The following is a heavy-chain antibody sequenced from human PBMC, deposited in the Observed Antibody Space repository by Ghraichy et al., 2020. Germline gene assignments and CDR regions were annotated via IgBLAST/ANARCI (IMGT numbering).Heavy chain of an antibody. V-gene: IGHV3-72*01. CDR1: GFTFSGHY. Sequence: GGSLRLSCAASGFTFSGHYMDWVRHAPGKGLEWVGRSRNKANSYTTEYAASVKGRFTVSRDDSKNSLSLQMNSLKTEDTAVYYCARYRLSSGSGAFDIWGQGTMVTVSS. CDR2: SRNKANSYTT. CDR3: ARYRLSSGSGAFDI. J-gene: IGHJ3*02. D-gene: IGHD3-22*01.